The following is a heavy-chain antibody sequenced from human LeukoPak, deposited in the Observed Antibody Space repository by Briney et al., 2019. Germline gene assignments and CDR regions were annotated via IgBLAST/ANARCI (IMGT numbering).Heavy chain of an antibody. V-gene: IGHV4-59*08. J-gene: IGHJ6*03. D-gene: IGHD6-19*01. Sequence: SETLSLTCSVSGGSISSYYWSWIRQPPGKGLEWIGYIYCSGSTNYNPSLKSRVTISVDTSKNQFSLKLSSVTAADTAVYYCARHSSGGIYYYYYMDVWGKGTTVTVSS. CDR2: IYCSGST. CDR3: ARHSSGGIYYYYYMDV. CDR1: GGSISSYY.